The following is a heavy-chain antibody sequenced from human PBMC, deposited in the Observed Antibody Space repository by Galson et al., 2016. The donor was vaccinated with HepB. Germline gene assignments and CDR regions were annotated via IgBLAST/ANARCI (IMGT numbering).Heavy chain of an antibody. CDR2: ISGGGGST. V-gene: IGHV3-23*01. J-gene: IGHJ4*02. Sequence: SLRLSCAASGFTFRTYTMSWVRQAPGKGLAWVSVISGGGGSTYYADSVKGRLTISRDNPKNMVYLQIHSLRVEDTAVYFCAKDRYCGGGACSWSYFDLWGPGIQVTVSS. CDR1: GFTFRTYT. CDR3: AKDRYCGGGACSWSYFDL. D-gene: IGHD2-15*01.